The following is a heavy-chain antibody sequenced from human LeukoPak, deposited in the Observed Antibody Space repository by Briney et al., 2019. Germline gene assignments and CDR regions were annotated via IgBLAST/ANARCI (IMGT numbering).Heavy chain of an antibody. V-gene: IGHV3-7*01. Sequence: GGSLRLSCAASAFTFSNYWMSWVRQAPGKGLEWVANIKQDGSEKNYVDSVKGRFTISRDNSKNTLYLQMNSLRAEDTAVYYCAKGTSYNWNDGWFDPWGNGILVTVSS. CDR1: AFTFSNYW. D-gene: IGHD1-20*01. CDR3: AKGTSYNWNDGWFDP. CDR2: IKQDGSEK. J-gene: IGHJ5*02.